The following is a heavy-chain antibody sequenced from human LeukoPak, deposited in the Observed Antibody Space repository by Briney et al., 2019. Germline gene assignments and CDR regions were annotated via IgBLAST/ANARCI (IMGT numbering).Heavy chain of an antibody. D-gene: IGHD6-13*01. CDR1: GYSISSSYY. CDR3: ARVLIAAAVARGAFDI. Sequence: SETLSLTCTVSGYSISSSYYWGWIRQPPGKGLEWIGSIYHSGSTYYNPSLKSRVTISVDTSKNQFSLKLSSVTAADTAVYYCARVLIAAAVARGAFDIWGQGTMVTVSS. CDR2: IYHSGST. V-gene: IGHV4-38-2*02. J-gene: IGHJ3*02.